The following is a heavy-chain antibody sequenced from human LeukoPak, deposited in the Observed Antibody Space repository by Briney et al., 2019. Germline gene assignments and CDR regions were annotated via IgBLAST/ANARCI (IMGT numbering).Heavy chain of an antibody. Sequence: GGSLRLSCAASGFTFSNYGMHWVRQAPGKGLEWVAFIEYDGTNIHFADSVRGRFTISRDNSEDTLYLQIITLRAVDTAVYYYARNRLRATATYMDVWGKGTTVTVSS. CDR2: IEYDGTNI. V-gene: IGHV3-30*19. CDR1: GFTFSNYG. J-gene: IGHJ6*04. D-gene: IGHD2-15*01. CDR3: ARNRLRATATYMDV.